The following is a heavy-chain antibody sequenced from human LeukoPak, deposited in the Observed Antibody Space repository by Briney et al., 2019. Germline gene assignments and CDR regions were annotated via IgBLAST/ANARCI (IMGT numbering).Heavy chain of an antibody. CDR1: GFTFSSYW. CDR2: IKQDGSEK. J-gene: IGHJ3*02. CDR3: ARKDTAMVIFDAFDI. D-gene: IGHD5-18*01. Sequence: PGGSLRLSCAASGFTFSSYWMSWVRQAPGKGLEWVANIKQDGSEKYYVDSVKGRFTISRDNAKNSLYLQMNSLRAEDTAVYYCARKDTAMVIFDAFDIWGQGTMVTVSS. V-gene: IGHV3-7*01.